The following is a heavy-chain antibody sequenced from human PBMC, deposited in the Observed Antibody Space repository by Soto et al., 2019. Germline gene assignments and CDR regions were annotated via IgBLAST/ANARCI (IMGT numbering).Heavy chain of an antibody. J-gene: IGHJ5*02. V-gene: IGHV4-39*01. Sequence: SETLSLTCTVSVGSIRSSSYYWGWIRQPPGKGLEWIGSIYYSGSTYYNPSLKSRVTISVDTSKNQFSLKLSSVTAADTAVYYCAPLGYCSSTSCSWGQGTLVTVSS. CDR1: VGSIRSSSYY. CDR2: IYYSGST. D-gene: IGHD2-2*01. CDR3: APLGYCSSTSCS.